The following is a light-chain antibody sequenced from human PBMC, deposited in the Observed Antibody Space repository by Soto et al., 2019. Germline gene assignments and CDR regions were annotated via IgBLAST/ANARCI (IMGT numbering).Light chain of an antibody. CDR2: GAS. V-gene: IGKV3-15*01. J-gene: IGKJ2*01. CDR3: QQYNNWPPVA. Sequence: EIVMTQSPATLSVSPGERATLSCRASQSVSSNLAWYQQKPGQAPRLLIYGASTRATGIPARFSGSGSGTEFTLXXSSXXSEDFAVYYCQQYNNWPPVAFGQGTKLEIK. CDR1: QSVSSN.